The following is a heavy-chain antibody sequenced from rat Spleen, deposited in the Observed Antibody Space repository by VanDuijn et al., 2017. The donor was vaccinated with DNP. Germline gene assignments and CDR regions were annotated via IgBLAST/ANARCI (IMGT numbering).Heavy chain of an antibody. CDR3: ARGYWFAY. Sequence: QVQLKESGPGLVQPSQTLSLACTVSGFSLTSYHVHWVRQPSGKGLEWMGVIWTGGSTEYNSAPKSRLSISRDTSKSQVFLKMNSLQTEDTATYYCARGYWFAYWGQGTLVTVSS. J-gene: IGHJ3*01. CDR1: GFSLTSYH. V-gene: IGHV2-43*01. CDR2: IWTGGST.